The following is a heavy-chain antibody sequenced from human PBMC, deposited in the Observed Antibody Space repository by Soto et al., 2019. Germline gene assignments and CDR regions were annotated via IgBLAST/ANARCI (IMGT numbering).Heavy chain of an antibody. D-gene: IGHD3-3*01. J-gene: IGHJ5*02. CDR2: IYYSGST. CDR1: GGSVSSGSYY. CDR3: ARNEHRITIFGVARTGPGHTNWFEP. Sequence: PSETLSLTCTVSGGSVSSGSYYWSWIRQPPGKGLEWIGYIYYSGSTNYNPSLKSRVTISVDTSKNQFSLKLSSVTAADTAVYYCARNEHRITIFGVARTGPGHTNWFEPRRKGNLVTVS. V-gene: IGHV4-61*01.